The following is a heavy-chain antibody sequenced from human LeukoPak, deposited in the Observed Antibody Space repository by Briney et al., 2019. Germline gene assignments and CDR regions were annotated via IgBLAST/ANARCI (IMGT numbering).Heavy chain of an antibody. J-gene: IGHJ4*02. D-gene: IGHD6-19*01. CDR2: VSAGGGNT. V-gene: IGHV3-23*01. Sequence: PGGSLRLSCAASGFTFSSYGMNWVRQAPGKGLEWISGVSAGGGNTYYADSVKGRFTISRDNSKNTLYLQMNSLRAEDTAVYYCAKCDSPVAGDYFDYWGQETLVTVSS. CDR1: GFTFSSYG. CDR3: AKCDSPVAGDYFDY.